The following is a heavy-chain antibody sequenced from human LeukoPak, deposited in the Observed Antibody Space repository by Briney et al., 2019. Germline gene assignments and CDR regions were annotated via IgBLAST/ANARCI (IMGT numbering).Heavy chain of an antibody. CDR3: ARVRTYYDSSGYYYYGMDV. J-gene: IGHJ6*02. CDR2: IYYSGST. D-gene: IGHD3-22*01. V-gene: IGHV4-59*01. CDR1: GGSISSYY. Sequence: PSETLSLTCTVSGGSISSYYWSWIRQPPGKGLEWIGYIYYSGSTNYNPSLKSRVTISVDTSKNQFSLKLSSVTAADTPVYYCARVRTYYDSSGYYYYGMDVWGQGTTVTVSS.